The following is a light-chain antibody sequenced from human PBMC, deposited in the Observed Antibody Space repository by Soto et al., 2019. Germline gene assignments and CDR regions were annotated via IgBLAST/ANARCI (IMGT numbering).Light chain of an antibody. J-gene: IGLJ2*01. V-gene: IGLV2-14*01. CDR2: GVS. CDR3: SSYTTSTSFIL. CDR1: SSDIGNYDF. Sequence: QSALTQPASVSGSPGQSITISCTGTSSDIGNYDFVSWYQQVPGTAPKAMIYGVSSRPSGVSNRFSGSKSGNTASLTISGLQAEDEAYYYCSSYTTSTSFILFGGGTKLTVL.